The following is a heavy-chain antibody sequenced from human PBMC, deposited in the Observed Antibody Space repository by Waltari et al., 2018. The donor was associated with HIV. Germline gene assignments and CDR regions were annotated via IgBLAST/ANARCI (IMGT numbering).Heavy chain of an antibody. D-gene: IGHD3-3*01. Sequence: EVQLVESGGGLIQPGGSLRPSAAASGITVSGNYKTWLPTAPGKGLDWVGVIYSGGSTYDADSVKGRFTISRDNSKNTLYLQMNSLRAEDTAVYYCARARTYYDFWSGNYSPDYFDYWGQGTLITVSS. CDR2: IYSGGST. J-gene: IGHJ4*02. CDR3: ARARTYYDFWSGNYSPDYFDY. CDR1: GITVSGNY. V-gene: IGHV3-53*01.